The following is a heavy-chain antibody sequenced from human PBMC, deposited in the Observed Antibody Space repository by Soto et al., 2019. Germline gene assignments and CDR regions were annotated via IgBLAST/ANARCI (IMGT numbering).Heavy chain of an antibody. CDR1: GYTFTSYA. V-gene: IGHV1-3*01. CDR3: ARGYCSSTSCYAGPSSVQNWFDP. Sequence: GASVKVSCKASGYTFTSYAMHWVRQAPGQRLEWMGWINAGNGNTKYSQKFQGRVTITRDTSASTAYMELSSLRSEDTAVYYCARGYCSSTSCYAGPSSVQNWFDPWGQGNLVTVSS. D-gene: IGHD2-2*01. J-gene: IGHJ5*02. CDR2: INAGNGNT.